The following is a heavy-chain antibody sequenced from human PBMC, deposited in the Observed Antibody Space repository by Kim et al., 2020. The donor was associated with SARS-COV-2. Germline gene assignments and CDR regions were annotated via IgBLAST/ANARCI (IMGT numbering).Heavy chain of an antibody. Sequence: GGSLRLSCAASGFTFSSYSMNWVRQAPGKGLEWVSSISSSSSYIYYADSVKGRFTISRDNAKNSLYLQMNSLRAEDTAVYYRARVVLTGYYFSDAFDIWGQGTMVTVSS. V-gene: IGHV3-21*01. CDR2: ISSSSSYI. J-gene: IGHJ3*02. D-gene: IGHD3-9*01. CDR1: GFTFSSYS. CDR3: ARVVLTGYYFSDAFDI.